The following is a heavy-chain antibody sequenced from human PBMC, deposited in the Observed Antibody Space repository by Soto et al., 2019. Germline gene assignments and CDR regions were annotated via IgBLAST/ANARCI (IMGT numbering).Heavy chain of an antibody. V-gene: IGHV3-11*04. CDR2: ISSSGSTI. D-gene: IGHD3-10*01. CDR1: GFTFSDYY. Sequence: GSLRLSCAASGFTFSDYYMSWIRQAPGKGLEWVSYISSSGSTIYYADSVKGRFTISRDNAKNSLSLQMDSLRVEDTAVYYCVRDHSGLKDFDYWGQGTLVTVSS. CDR3: VRDHSGLKDFDY. J-gene: IGHJ4*02.